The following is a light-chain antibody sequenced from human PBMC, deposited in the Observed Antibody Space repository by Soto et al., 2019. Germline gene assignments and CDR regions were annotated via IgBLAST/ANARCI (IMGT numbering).Light chain of an antibody. CDR3: QQYGRPPLT. J-gene: IGKJ1*01. Sequence: EVVLTQSPGTLSLSPGERATLSCRASQSVSSNSLAWYQQKPGQAPRLLIYAASSRATGIPDRFSGSGSGTDFTLTMSRLEPEDFAVYYCQQYGRPPLTFGQGTKVEIK. CDR2: AAS. V-gene: IGKV3-20*01. CDR1: QSVSSNS.